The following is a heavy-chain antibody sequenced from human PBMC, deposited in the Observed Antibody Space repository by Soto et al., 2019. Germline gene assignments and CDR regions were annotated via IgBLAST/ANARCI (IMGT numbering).Heavy chain of an antibody. D-gene: IGHD3-3*01. J-gene: IGHJ4*02. CDR3: AKGERSLEWLFSY. Sequence: EVQLLESGGGLVQPGGSLRLSCAASGFTFSSYGITWVRQAPGKGLEWVSSISGNGAGRYYADSVKGRFTISRDNSRNTVYLQMNGLRAEDTAVYYCAKGERSLEWLFSYWGQGTLVTVSS. V-gene: IGHV3-23*01. CDR2: ISGNGAGR. CDR1: GFTFSSYG.